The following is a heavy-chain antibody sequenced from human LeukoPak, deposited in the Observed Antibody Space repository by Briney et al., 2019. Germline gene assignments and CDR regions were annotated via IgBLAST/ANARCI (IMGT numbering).Heavy chain of an antibody. Sequence: PGGTLRLSCAASGFTFSSYGMSWVRQAPGKGLEWVSAISGSGGSTYYADSVKGRFTISRDNSKNTLYLQMNSLRAEDTAVFYCARARLGYCSGGSCYSFSYWGQGTLVTVSS. CDR2: ISGSGGST. CDR1: GFTFSSYG. D-gene: IGHD2-15*01. V-gene: IGHV3-23*01. CDR3: ARARLGYCSGGSCYSFSY. J-gene: IGHJ4*02.